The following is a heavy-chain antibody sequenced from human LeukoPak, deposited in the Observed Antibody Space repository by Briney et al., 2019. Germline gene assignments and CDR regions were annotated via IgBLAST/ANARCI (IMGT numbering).Heavy chain of an antibody. J-gene: IGHJ1*01. V-gene: IGHV3-23*01. CDR2: ISGSGGST. Sequence: QTGGSLRLSCAASGFTFSSYGMSWVRQAPGKGLEWVSTISGSGGSTNYADSVKGRFTISRDNSKNTLFLQMNSLRAEDTAVFYCAKREDFWSGSLGRSYFLHWGLGTLVTVSS. CDR3: AKREDFWSGSLGRSYFLH. D-gene: IGHD3-3*01. CDR1: GFTFSSYG.